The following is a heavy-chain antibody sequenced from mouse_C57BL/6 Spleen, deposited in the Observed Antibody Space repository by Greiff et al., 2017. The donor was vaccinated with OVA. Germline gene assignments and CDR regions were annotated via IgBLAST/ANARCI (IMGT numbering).Heavy chain of an antibody. CDR3: ARGTYYGSYWYFDV. D-gene: IGHD2-10*01. CDR1: GYTFTSYW. J-gene: IGHJ1*03. V-gene: IGHV1-55*01. Sequence: QVQLQQPGAELVKPGASVKMSCKASGYTFTSYWITWVKQRPGQGLEWIGDIYPGSGSTNYNEKFKSKATLTVDTSSSTAYMQLSSLTSEDSAVYYCARGTYYGSYWYFDVWGTGTTVTVSS. CDR2: IYPGSGST.